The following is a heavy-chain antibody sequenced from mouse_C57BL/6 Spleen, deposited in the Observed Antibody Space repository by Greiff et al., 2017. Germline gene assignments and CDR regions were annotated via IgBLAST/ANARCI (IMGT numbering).Heavy chain of an antibody. D-gene: IGHD1-1*01. J-gene: IGHJ4*01. CDR3: ARITTVVDYAMDY. CDR1: GFNIKDYY. Sequence: VHVKQSGAELVKPGASVKLSCTASGFNIKDYYMHWVKQRTEQGLEWIGRIDPEDGDTKYAPKFQGKATITADTSSNTAYLQLSSLTSEDTAVYYCARITTVVDYAMDYWGQGTSVTVSS. V-gene: IGHV14-2*01. CDR2: IDPEDGDT.